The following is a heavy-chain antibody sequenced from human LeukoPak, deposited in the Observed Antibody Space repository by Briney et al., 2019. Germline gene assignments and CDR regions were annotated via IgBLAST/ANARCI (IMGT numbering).Heavy chain of an antibody. CDR3: ARGPRQRITMVRGVPRYWYFDL. V-gene: IGHV4-39*01. CDR2: IYYSGNT. J-gene: IGHJ2*01. D-gene: IGHD3-10*01. Sequence: SETLSLTCTVSGISISSSNSYWGWIRQPPGKGLEWIGSIYYSGNTYYNASLKSQVPISIDTSKNQFSLRLTSVTSADTAVYYCARGPRQRITMVRGVPRYWYFDLWGRGTPVTVSS. CDR1: GISISSSNSY.